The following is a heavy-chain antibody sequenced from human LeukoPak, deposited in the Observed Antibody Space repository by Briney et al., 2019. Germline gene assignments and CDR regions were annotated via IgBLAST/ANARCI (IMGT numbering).Heavy chain of an antibody. CDR1: GFTFSSSA. V-gene: IGHV3-23*01. J-gene: IGHJ1*01. CDR2: ISGSGGST. Sequence: GGSLRLSCAASGFTFSSSAMSRVRQAPGKGLEWVSAISGSGGSTYYADSVKGRFTISRDNSKNTLYLQMNSLRAEDTAVYYCAKVIAVAGPPQHWGQGTLVTVSS. D-gene: IGHD6-19*01. CDR3: AKVIAVAGPPQH.